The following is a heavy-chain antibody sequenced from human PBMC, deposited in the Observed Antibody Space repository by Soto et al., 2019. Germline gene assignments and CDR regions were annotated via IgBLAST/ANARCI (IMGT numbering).Heavy chain of an antibody. D-gene: IGHD6-19*01. J-gene: IGHJ4*02. CDR2: INHSGST. CDR1: GGSFSGYY. V-gene: IGHV4-34*01. CDR3: ARGRAGLLRTVDY. Sequence: SETLSLTCAVYGGSFSGYYWSWIRQPPGKGLEWIGEINHSGSTNYNPSLKSRVTISVDTSKNQFSLKLSSVTAADTAVYYCARGRAGLLRTVDYWGQGTLVTVSS.